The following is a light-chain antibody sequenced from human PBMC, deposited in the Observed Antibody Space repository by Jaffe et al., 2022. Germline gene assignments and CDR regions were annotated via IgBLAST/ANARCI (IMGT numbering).Light chain of an antibody. Sequence: QSALTQPRSVSGSPGQSVTISCTGTSDDVGLYFFVSWYQQRPGKVPQLIIYDVDKRPSGVPDRFSGSKSGNTASLTISGLQTEDEADYYCCSYAARYRGVFGTGTEVSVL. J-gene: IGLJ1*01. V-gene: IGLV2-11*01. CDR2: DVD. CDR3: CSYAARYRGV. CDR1: SDDVGLYFF.